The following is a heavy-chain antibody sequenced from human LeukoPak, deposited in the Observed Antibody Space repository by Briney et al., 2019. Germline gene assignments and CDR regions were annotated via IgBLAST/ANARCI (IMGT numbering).Heavy chain of an antibody. CDR1: GFTVSSNS. D-gene: IGHD4/OR15-4a*01. CDR2: IYSDNT. V-gene: IGHV3-53*01. CDR3: ARRAGAYSHPYDY. Sequence: GGSLRLSCTVSGFTVSSNSMSWVRQAPGKGLEWVSFIYSDNTHYSDSVKGRFTISRDNSKNTLNLQMNSLRAEDAAVYYCARRAGAYSHPYDYWGQGTLVTVSS. J-gene: IGHJ4*02.